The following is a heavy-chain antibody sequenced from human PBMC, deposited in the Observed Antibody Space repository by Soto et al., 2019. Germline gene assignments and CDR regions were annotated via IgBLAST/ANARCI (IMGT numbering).Heavy chain of an antibody. CDR3: ARGGSVYDILTGRSGGYYYYGMDV. D-gene: IGHD3-9*01. V-gene: IGHV3-33*01. CDR2: IWYDGSNK. CDR1: GFTFSSYG. J-gene: IGHJ6*02. Sequence: GGSLRLSCAAPGFTFSSYGMHWVRQAPGKGLEWVAVIWYDGSNKYYADSVKGRFTISRDNSKNTLYLQMNSLRAEDTAVYYCARGGSVYDILTGRSGGYYYYGMDVWGQGTTVTVSS.